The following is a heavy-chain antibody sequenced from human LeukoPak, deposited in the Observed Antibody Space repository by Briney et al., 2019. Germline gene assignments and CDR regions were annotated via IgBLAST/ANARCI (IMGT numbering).Heavy chain of an antibody. CDR1: GFTFINYA. CDR2: VPGRGETT. V-gene: IGHV3-23*01. J-gene: IGHJ4*02. CDR3: ASADGYKIDY. Sequence: GGSLRLSCAASGFTFINYAMSWVRQAPGKGLEWVSCVPGRGETTFYADSVKGRFTISRDNSKNTLYLQMNSLRAEDTAVYYCASADGYKIDYWGQGTLVTVSS. D-gene: IGHD5-24*01.